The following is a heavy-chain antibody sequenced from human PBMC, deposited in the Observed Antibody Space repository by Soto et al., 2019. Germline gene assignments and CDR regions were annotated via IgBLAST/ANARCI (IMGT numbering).Heavy chain of an antibody. D-gene: IGHD5-12*01. CDR1: GGSISSYY. CDR3: ARNRVEYSGYESLYYYYYYMDV. V-gene: IGHV4-59*01. J-gene: IGHJ6*03. Sequence: SETLSLTCTVSGGSISSYYWSWIRQPPGKGLEWIGYIYYSGSTNYNPSLKSRVTISVDTSKNQFSLKLSSVTAADTAVYYCARNRVEYSGYESLYYYYYYMDVWGKGTTVTVSS. CDR2: IYYSGST.